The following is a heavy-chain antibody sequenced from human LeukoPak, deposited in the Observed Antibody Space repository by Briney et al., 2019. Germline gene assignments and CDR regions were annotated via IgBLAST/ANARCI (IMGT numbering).Heavy chain of an antibody. V-gene: IGHV4-39*01. J-gene: IGHJ4*02. CDR1: GGSISSSSYY. D-gene: IGHD3-22*01. CDR2: IYYSGST. Sequence: PSETLSLTCTVSGGSISSSSYYWGWIRQPPGKGLEWIGSIYYSGSTYYNPSLKSRVTISVDTSKNQFSLKLSSVTAADTAVYYCNTYYYDSSGYYYFDYWGQGTLVTVSS. CDR3: NTYYYDSSGYYYFDY.